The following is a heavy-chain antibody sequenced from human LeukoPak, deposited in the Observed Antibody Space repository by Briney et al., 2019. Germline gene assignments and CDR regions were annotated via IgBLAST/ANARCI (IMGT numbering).Heavy chain of an antibody. Sequence: SETLSLTCTVSGYSISSGYYWGWIRQPPGKGLEWIGSIYYSGSTYYNPSLKSRVTISVDTSKNQFSLKLSSVTAADTAVYYCAREGFLWGQGTLVTVSS. CDR1: GYSISSGYY. J-gene: IGHJ4*02. CDR2: IYYSGST. V-gene: IGHV4-38-2*02. CDR3: AREGFL. D-gene: IGHD2/OR15-2a*01.